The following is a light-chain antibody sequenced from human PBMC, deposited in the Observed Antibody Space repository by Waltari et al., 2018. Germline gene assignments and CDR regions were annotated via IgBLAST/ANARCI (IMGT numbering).Light chain of an antibody. CDR3: QQYNTYWLT. Sequence: IQMTQSPATLSASVGDRITITCQASENINNFLAWYQQKPGKAPKLLIYKASTLEKGVPSRFSGGGSGTEFTLTISSLQPDDFATYHCQQYNTYWLTFGGGTKVEIK. CDR1: ENINNF. J-gene: IGKJ4*01. V-gene: IGKV1-5*03. CDR2: KAS.